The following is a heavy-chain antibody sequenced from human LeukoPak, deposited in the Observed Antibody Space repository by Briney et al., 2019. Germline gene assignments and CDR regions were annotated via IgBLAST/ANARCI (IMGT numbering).Heavy chain of an antibody. J-gene: IGHJ4*02. CDR1: GFTVSNNY. CDR3: ARDYGGSSPFDS. CDR2: IYSGGNT. D-gene: IGHD4-23*01. V-gene: IGHV3-66*01. Sequence: GGSLRLSCAASGFTVSNNYMSWVRQRPGKGLEWVSVIYSGGNTYYADSVKGRFTISRDNAKNSLYLQMNSLRAEDTAVYYCARDYGGSSPFDSWGQGTLVTVSS.